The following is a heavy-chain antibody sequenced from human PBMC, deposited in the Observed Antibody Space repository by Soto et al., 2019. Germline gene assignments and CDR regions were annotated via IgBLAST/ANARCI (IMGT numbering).Heavy chain of an antibody. CDR3: ARDLEFRDGNISHLDY. Sequence: QVQLLQSGAEVKKPGSSVKVSCKASGGTFTTHAFNWVRQDPGQGLEWVGGIIPIFGTPNYAQKFQGRVTITADGSTSTVYMELSSLTSEDTAVYYCARDLEFRDGNISHLDYWGQETLVTVSS. CDR1: GGTFTTHA. J-gene: IGHJ4*02. CDR2: IIPIFGTP. D-gene: IGHD3-10*01. V-gene: IGHV1-69*01.